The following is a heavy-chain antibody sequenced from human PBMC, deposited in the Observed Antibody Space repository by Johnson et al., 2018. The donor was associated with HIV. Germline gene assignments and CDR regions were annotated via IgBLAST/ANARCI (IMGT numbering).Heavy chain of an antibody. CDR1: GFTFSSYG. Sequence: VQLVESGGGVVPPGGSLRLSCAASGFTFSSYGMHWVRQAPGKGLEWVAFIRYDGSDKDYADSVKGRFTISRDNSKNSLYLQMNTLRAEDTAVYYCARDQRGGYSYGDAFDFWGQGTVVSVST. D-gene: IGHD5-18*01. J-gene: IGHJ3*01. V-gene: IGHV3-30*02. CDR3: ARDQRGGYSYGDAFDF. CDR2: IRYDGSDK.